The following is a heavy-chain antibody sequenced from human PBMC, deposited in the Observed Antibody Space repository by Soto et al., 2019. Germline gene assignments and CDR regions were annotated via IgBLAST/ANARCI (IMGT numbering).Heavy chain of an antibody. D-gene: IGHD3-22*01. CDR3: ARSSVDSYGFRYFDC. Sequence: GGSLRLSCAASGSTFSDHYIDWVRQAPGKGLEWVGRCRNRANGYSTEYAASVKGRFTISRDDSRNSLYLQVNSLKTEDTAVYYCARSSVDSYGFRYFDCWAQRILVTVSS. V-gene: IGHV3-72*01. CDR1: GSTFSDHY. CDR2: CRNRANGYST. J-gene: IGHJ4*02.